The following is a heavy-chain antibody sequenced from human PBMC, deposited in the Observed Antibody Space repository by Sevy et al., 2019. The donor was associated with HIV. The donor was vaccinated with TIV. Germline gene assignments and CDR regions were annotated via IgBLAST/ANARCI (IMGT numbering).Heavy chain of an antibody. J-gene: IGHJ4*02. Sequence: GESLKISCKVSGSTVSRLSMHWVRQVPGKGLEWMASFDPEDGETIYARKFEGRVTMTEDTSTDTAYMELSSLRSEDTAVYYCATTKDYYESYGSPFDYWGQGTLVTVSS. CDR2: FDPEDGET. D-gene: IGHD3-22*01. CDR1: GSTVSRLS. CDR3: ATTKDYYESYGSPFDY. V-gene: IGHV1-24*01.